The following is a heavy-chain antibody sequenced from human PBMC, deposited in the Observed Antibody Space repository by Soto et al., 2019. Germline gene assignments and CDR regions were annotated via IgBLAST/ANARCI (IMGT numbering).Heavy chain of an antibody. Sequence: SGGSLRLSCAATGFTFSSYDMHWVRQATGKGLEWVSAIGTAGDPYYPGSVKGRFTISRENAKNSLYLQMNSLRAGDTAAYYCARGGYSGYDRDYYFDYWGQGTLVTVSS. J-gene: IGHJ4*02. CDR2: IGTAGDP. CDR3: ARGGYSGYDRDYYFDY. CDR1: GFTFSSYD. D-gene: IGHD5-12*01. V-gene: IGHV3-13*05.